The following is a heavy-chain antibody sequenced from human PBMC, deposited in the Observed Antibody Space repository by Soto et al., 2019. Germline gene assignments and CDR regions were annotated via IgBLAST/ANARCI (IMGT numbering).Heavy chain of an antibody. Sequence: SETLSLTCTVSGGSISSGGYYWSWIRQHPGKGLEWIGYIYYSGSTYYNPSLKSRVTISVDTSKNQFSLKLSSVTAAGTAVYYCARGGIVLMVYALYYYYGMDVWGQGTTVTVAS. J-gene: IGHJ6*02. CDR2: IYYSGST. V-gene: IGHV4-30-4*08. D-gene: IGHD2-8*01. CDR3: ARGGIVLMVYALYYYYGMDV. CDR1: GGSISSGGYY.